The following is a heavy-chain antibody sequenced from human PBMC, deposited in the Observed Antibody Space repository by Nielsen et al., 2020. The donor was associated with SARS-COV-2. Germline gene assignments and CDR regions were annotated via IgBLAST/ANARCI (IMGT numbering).Heavy chain of an antibody. D-gene: IGHD4-17*01. CDR3: ATSFGTTEPFYFDY. CDR2: ISSYNGNT. CDR1: GYTHISYT. V-gene: IGHV1-18*04. Sequence: ASVKVSCKASGYTHISYTFSWVRQAPGQGLEWVGWISSYNGNTDYAQSLQGRDTMTTDTSTSTAYLEVRSLRSDDTAVYYCATSFGTTEPFYFDYWGQGTLVTVSS. J-gene: IGHJ4*02.